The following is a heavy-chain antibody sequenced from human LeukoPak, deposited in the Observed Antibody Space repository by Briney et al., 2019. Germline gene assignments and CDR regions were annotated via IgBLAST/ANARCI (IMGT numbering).Heavy chain of an antibody. V-gene: IGHV4-34*01. CDR3: ARRWNYGRNYYIDV. CDR2: INDSGRI. CDR1: GGSFSNYY. J-gene: IGHJ6*03. D-gene: IGHD1-7*01. Sequence: PSETLSLTCAVYGGSFSNYYWSWFRQPPGKGLEWIGEINDSGRINYNPSLLSRVTVSVDPSKNQFSLSLTSVTATDTAVYYCARRWNYGRNYYIDVWGKGATVSVSS.